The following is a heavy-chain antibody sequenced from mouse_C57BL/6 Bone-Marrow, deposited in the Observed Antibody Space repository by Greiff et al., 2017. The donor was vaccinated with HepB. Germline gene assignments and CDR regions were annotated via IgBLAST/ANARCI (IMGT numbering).Heavy chain of an antibody. V-gene: IGHV1-61*01. CDR3: ARERNSYYFDY. Sequence: QVQLQQPGAELVRPGSSVKLSCKASGYTFTSYWMDWVKQRPGQGLEWIGNIYPSDSETHYNQKFKDKATLTVDKSSSTAYMQLSSLTSEDSAVYYCARERNSYYFDYWGQGTTLTVSS. D-gene: IGHD2-1*01. CDR2: IYPSDSET. J-gene: IGHJ2*01. CDR1: GYTFTSYW.